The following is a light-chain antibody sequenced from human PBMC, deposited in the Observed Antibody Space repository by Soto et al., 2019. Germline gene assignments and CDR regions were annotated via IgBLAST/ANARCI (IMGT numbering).Light chain of an antibody. CDR3: SSYVGNNNHYA. CDR2: EVS. J-gene: IGLJ1*01. V-gene: IGLV2-14*01. CDR1: NSDIGIYDF. Sequence: QSALTQPASVSGTPGQSITISCTGSNSDIGIYDFVSWYQHHPGKAPKLIVSEVSHRPSGVSNRFSGSKSGNTASLTISGLQSEDEADYYCSSYVGNNNHYAFGTGTKVTVL.